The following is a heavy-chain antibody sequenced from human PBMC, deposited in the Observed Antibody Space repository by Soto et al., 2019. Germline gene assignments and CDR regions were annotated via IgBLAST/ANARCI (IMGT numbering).Heavy chain of an antibody. CDR3: ARPSDDFGGSSVDL. D-gene: IGHD2-15*01. J-gene: IGHJ5*02. CDR2: SSYNGGT. Sequence: SETLSLTCTVSTDSSSFTNSYWGWIRQPPGKGLQWIGSSSYNGGTFYNPSLKGRVVISFDTSKNQFSLKLSSVTAADTGVYYCARPSDDFGGSSVDLWGQGTLVTVSS. CDR1: TDSSSFTNSY. V-gene: IGHV4-39*07.